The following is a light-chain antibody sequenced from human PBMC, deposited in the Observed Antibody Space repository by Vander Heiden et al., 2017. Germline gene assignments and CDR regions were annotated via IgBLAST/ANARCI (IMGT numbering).Light chain of an antibody. CDR2: RNN. CDR1: SSNIGTNY. J-gene: IGLJ3*02. V-gene: IGLV1-47*01. Sequence: QSVLTQPPSAFGTPGQRVTISCSGRSSNIGTNYVYWYQQLPGTAPKLLIYRNNQRPSGVPDRFSGSKSGTSASLAISGLRSEDEADYYCAAWDASLSIWVFGGGTKVTVL. CDR3: AAWDASLSIWV.